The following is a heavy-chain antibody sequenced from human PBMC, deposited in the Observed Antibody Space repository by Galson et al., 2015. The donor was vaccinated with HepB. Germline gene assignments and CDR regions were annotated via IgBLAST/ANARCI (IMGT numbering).Heavy chain of an antibody. V-gene: IGHV7-4-1*02. Sequence: SVKVSCKASGYPFTNYAIHWVRQAPGQGLEWMGWINTNTGSPTYGQAFTRRFVFSLDTSASTTYLQINSLRAEDAALYFCARVDRRFPRATFSYFYYYDLDVWGQGTTVTVSS. D-gene: IGHD2-15*01. CDR1: GYPFTNYA. CDR3: ARVDRRFPRATFSYFYYYDLDV. CDR2: INTNTGSP. J-gene: IGHJ6*02.